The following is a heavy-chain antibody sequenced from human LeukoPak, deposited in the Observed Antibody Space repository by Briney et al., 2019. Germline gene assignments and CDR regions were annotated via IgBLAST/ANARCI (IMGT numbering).Heavy chain of an antibody. Sequence: GRSLRLSCAASGFTFDDYAMHWVRQAPGKGLEWVSGISWNSGSIGYADSVKGRFTISRDNAKNSLYLQMNSLRAEDTALYYCAKVRGKQQLTDAFDIWGQGTMVTVSS. J-gene: IGHJ3*02. V-gene: IGHV3-9*01. CDR3: AKVRGKQQLTDAFDI. CDR2: ISWNSGSI. D-gene: IGHD6-13*01. CDR1: GFTFDDYA.